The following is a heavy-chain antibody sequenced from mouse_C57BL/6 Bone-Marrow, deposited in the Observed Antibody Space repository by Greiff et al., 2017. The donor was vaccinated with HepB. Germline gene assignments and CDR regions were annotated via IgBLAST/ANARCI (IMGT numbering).Heavy chain of an antibody. CDR1: GYTFTSYW. D-gene: IGHD1-1*01. CDR3: ARKCLHYYGRDWYFDV. Sequence: VQLQQPGAELVRPGSSVKLSCKASGYTFTSYWMHWVKQRPIQGLEWIGNIDPSDSETHYNQKFKDKATLTVDKSSSTAYMQLSSLTSEDSAVYYCARKCLHYYGRDWYFDVWGTGTTGTVSS. CDR2: IDPSDSET. V-gene: IGHV1-52*01. J-gene: IGHJ1*03.